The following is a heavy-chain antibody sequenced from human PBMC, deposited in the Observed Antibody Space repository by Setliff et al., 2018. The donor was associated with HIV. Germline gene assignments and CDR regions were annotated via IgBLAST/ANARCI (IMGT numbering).Heavy chain of an antibody. CDR1: GYTFTSYA. D-gene: IGHD3-22*01. CDR2: INAGNGNT. V-gene: IGHV1-3*01. Sequence: ASVKVSCKASGYTFTSYAMHWVRQAPGQRLEWMGWINAGNGNTKYSQKFQGRVTITRDTSASTAYMELSSLRSEDTAVYYCARDPEAQIVVIMPPDYWGQGTLVTVSS. CDR3: ARDPEAQIVVIMPPDY. J-gene: IGHJ4*02.